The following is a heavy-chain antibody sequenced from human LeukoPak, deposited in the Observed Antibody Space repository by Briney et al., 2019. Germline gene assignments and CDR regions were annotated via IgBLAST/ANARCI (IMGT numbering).Heavy chain of an antibody. D-gene: IGHD3-3*01. CDR1: GFTVSSSY. CDR3: ARRSAGTRYYYGMDV. Sequence: PGGSLRLSCAASGFTVSSSYMSWVRQAPGKGLEWVSVIYSGGSTYYADSVKGRFTISRGNSKNTLYLQMNSLRAEDTAVYYCARRSAGTRYYYGMDVWGQGTTVTVSS. V-gene: IGHV3-66*01. CDR2: IYSGGST. J-gene: IGHJ6*02.